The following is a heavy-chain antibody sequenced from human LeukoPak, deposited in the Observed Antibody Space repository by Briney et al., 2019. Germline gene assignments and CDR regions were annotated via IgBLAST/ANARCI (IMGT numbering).Heavy chain of an antibody. V-gene: IGHV4-39*01. CDR1: NGSIFSHNSY. J-gene: IGHJ4*02. D-gene: IGHD1-1*01. Sequence: PSETLSLSCTVSNGSIFSHNSYWAWVRQPPGTGLEWIMGMYYSGTTYYNPSLQSRVTMSVDMARNHFSLNMTSVSAADTAVYFCAKLVGTTGYFDLWGRGALVTVAS. CDR2: MYYSGTT. CDR3: AKLVGTTGYFDL.